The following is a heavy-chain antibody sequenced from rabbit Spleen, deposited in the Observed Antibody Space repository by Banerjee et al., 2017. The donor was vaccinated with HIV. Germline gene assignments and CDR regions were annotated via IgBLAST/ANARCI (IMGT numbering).Heavy chain of an antibody. J-gene: IGHJ4*01. V-gene: IGHV1S47*01. CDR3: ARDLAGIIGWNFGL. Sequence: QEQLVESGGGLVQPEGSLTLTCKASGFDFGNNAMCWVRQAPGKGPEWVACIVAGNGNTYYASWVNGRFTISKTSSTTVTLQVTRLTAADTATYFCARDLAGIIGWNFGLWGPGTLVTVS. CDR2: IVAGNGNT. D-gene: IGHD4-1*01. CDR1: GFDFGNNA.